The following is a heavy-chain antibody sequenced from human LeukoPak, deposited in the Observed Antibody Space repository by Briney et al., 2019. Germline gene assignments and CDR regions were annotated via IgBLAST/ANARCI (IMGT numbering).Heavy chain of an antibody. CDR1: GFTVSSNH. CDR2: IYSGGST. CDR3: ARGPAGYN. J-gene: IGHJ4*02. D-gene: IGHD1-1*01. V-gene: IGHV3-53*01. Sequence: GGSLRLSCAASGFTVSSNHMSWVRQALGKGLEWVSVIYSGGSTDYADSVKGRFTISRDNLKNTLYLQMNSLRAEDTAVYYCARGPAGYNWGQGTLVTFSS.